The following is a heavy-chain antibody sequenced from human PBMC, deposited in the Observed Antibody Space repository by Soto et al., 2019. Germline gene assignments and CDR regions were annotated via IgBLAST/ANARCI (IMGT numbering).Heavy chain of an antibody. CDR2: ISGSGGST. J-gene: IGHJ6*01. CDR3: AKVDRDIVVVPAAMDPYSYGMDV. V-gene: IGHV3-23*01. D-gene: IGHD2-2*01. CDR1: GFTFSSYA. Sequence: EVQLLESGGGLVQPGGSLRLSCAASGFTFSSYAMSWVRQAPGKGLEWVSAISGSGGSTYYADSVKGRFTISRDNSKNTLYLQMNSLRAEDTAVYYCAKVDRDIVVVPAAMDPYSYGMDVW.